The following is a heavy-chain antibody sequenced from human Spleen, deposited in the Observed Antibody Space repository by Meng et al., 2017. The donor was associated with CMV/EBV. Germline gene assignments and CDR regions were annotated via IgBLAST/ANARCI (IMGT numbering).Heavy chain of an antibody. V-gene: IGHV4-39*07. CDR2: IYYSGST. CDR1: GGSISSSSYY. D-gene: IGHD6-6*01. Sequence: SETLSLTCTVSGGSISSSSYYWGWIRQPPGKGREWIGSIYYSGSTYYNPSLKSRVTISVDTSKTQFSLKLIAVTAADTAVYYCARDLYSSSEYWGQGTLVTVSS. J-gene: IGHJ4*02. CDR3: ARDLYSSSEY.